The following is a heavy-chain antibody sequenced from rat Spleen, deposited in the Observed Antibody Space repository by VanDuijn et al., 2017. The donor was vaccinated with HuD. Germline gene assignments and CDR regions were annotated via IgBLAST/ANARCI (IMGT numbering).Heavy chain of an antibody. J-gene: IGHJ2*01. Sequence: EVQLQESGPGLVKPSQSLSLTCSVTGYSITSNYWGWIRKFPGNKMEWMGYISYSGDINYNPSLKSRISMTRDTSRNQFFLHLNSVTTEDTATYYCARHEGRNNYDYFDYWGQGVMVTVSS. CDR1: GYSITSNY. CDR2: ISYSGDI. V-gene: IGHV3-1*01. D-gene: IGHD1-10*01. CDR3: ARHEGRNNYDYFDY.